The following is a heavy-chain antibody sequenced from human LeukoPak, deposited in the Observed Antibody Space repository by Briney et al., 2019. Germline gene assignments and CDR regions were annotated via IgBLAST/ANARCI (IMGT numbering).Heavy chain of an antibody. CDR1: GFTFSSYW. V-gene: IGHV3-7*01. CDR3: ARIASSSGQEYYFDY. D-gene: IGHD6-19*01. CDR2: IKQDGSEK. J-gene: IGHJ4*02. Sequence: PGGSLRLSCAASGFTFSSYWMSWVRQAPGKGLEWVANIKQDGSEKYYVDSVKGRFTISRDNAKNSLYLQMNSLRAEDTAVYYCARIASSSGQEYYFDYWGQGTLVTVSS.